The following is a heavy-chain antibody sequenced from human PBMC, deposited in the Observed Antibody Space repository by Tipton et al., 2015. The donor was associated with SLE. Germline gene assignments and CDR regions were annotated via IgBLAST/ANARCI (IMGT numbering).Heavy chain of an antibody. J-gene: IGHJ4*02. Sequence: TLSLTCTVSGGSMSSYYWSWIRQPPGKGLEYIGYIYYSGSTNYNPSLKSRVTISVDTSKNQFSLKLSSVTAADTAVYYCARSGDSSGRNLLDFDYWGQGTLVTVSS. CDR3: ARSGDSSGRNLLDFDY. CDR2: IYYSGST. V-gene: IGHV4-59*01. D-gene: IGHD3-22*01. CDR1: GGSMSSYY.